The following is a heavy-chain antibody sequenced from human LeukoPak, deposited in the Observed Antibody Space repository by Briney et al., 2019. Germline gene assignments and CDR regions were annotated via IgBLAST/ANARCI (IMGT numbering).Heavy chain of an antibody. CDR1: GFTFSGYW. D-gene: IGHD1-14*01. V-gene: IGHV3-74*01. J-gene: IGHJ4*02. CDR2: IDNDGSGT. Sequence: PGGSLRLSCAASGFTFSGYWMLWVRKAPGKGLVWVSRIDNDGSGTTYADFVKGRFTISRDNAKNTLYLQMSSLRGEDTAVYYCAGAAYKSSPDYWGQGTLVTVSS. CDR3: AGAAYKSSPDY.